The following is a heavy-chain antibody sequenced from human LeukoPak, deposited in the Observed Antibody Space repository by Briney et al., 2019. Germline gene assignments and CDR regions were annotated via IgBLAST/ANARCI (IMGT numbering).Heavy chain of an antibody. CDR1: GFTFSSYG. J-gene: IGHJ4*02. Sequence: GRSLRLSWAASGFTFSSYGMHWVRQAPVKGLEWVAVIWYDGSNKYYADSVKGRFTISRDNSKNTLYLQMNSLRAEDTAVYYCARALRGYSGYDAFDYWGQGTLVTVSS. D-gene: IGHD5-12*01. V-gene: IGHV3-33*01. CDR3: ARALRGYSGYDAFDY. CDR2: IWYDGSNK.